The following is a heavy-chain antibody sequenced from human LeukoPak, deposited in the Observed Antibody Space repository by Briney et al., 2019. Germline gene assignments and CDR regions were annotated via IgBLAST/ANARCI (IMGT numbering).Heavy chain of an antibody. CDR1: GGTFSSYA. V-gene: IGHV1-69*06. Sequence: SVKVSCKASGGTFSSYAISWVRQAPGQGLEWMGGIIPIFGTANYAQKFQGRVTITADKSTSTVYMELSSLRSEDTAVYYCARDQTAMVPYLLGYWGQGTLVTVSS. J-gene: IGHJ4*02. CDR3: ARDQTAMVPYLLGY. CDR2: IIPIFGTA. D-gene: IGHD5-18*01.